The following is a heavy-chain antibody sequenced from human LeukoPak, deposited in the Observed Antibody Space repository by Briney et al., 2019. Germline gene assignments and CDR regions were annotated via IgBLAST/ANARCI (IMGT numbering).Heavy chain of an antibody. Sequence: GGSLRLSCAASGFTFNNAWMNWVRQAPGKGLEWVGRIKSKNVGGTTDYAAPVKGRFTISRDDSKNTVYLQMDSLKIEDTAVYYCTSHAAFDPWGQGTLVTVSS. V-gene: IGHV3-15*01. CDR1: GFTFNNAW. CDR2: IKSKNVGGTT. CDR3: TSHAAFDP. J-gene: IGHJ5*02.